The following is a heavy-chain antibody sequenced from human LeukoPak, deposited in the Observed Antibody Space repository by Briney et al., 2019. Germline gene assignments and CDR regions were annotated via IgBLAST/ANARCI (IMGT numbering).Heavy chain of an antibody. CDR1: GGSISSYY. Sequence: PSETLSLTCTVSGGSISSYYWSWIRQPPGKGLEWIGYIYYSGSTNYNPSLKSRVTISVDTSKNQFSLKLSSVTAADTAVYYCARDQGVMRIDAFGIWGQGTTVTVSS. CDR3: ARDQGVMRIDAFGI. J-gene: IGHJ3*02. CDR2: IYYSGST. V-gene: IGHV4-59*01. D-gene: IGHD2-15*01.